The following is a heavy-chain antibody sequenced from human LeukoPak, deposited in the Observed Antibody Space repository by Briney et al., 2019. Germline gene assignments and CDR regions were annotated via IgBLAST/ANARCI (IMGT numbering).Heavy chain of an antibody. CDR1: GFTFSSYG. CDR3: AKDCYSSSSRGFDY. J-gene: IGHJ4*02. Sequence: GGSLRLSCAASGFTFSSYGMHWVRQAPGKGLEWVAFIRYDGSNKYYADSVKGRFTISRDNSKNTLYLQMNSLRAEDTAVYYCAKDCYSSSSRGFDYWGQGTLVTVSS. D-gene: IGHD6-6*01. CDR2: IRYDGSNK. V-gene: IGHV3-30*02.